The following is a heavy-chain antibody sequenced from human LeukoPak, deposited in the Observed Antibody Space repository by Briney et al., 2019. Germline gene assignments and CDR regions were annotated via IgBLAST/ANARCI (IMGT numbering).Heavy chain of an antibody. D-gene: IGHD6-19*01. CDR1: GFTVSTNY. CDR3: AKGYDSTGWYPEY. CDR2: IHSGGST. J-gene: IGHJ4*02. V-gene: IGHV3-53*05. Sequence: GGSLRLSCATSGFTVSTNYMSWVRQAPGKGLEWVSVIHSGGSTYYADSVRGRFTISRDNSENTLYLQMNSLSAEDTAVYYCAKGYDSTGWYPEYWGQGTLVTVSS.